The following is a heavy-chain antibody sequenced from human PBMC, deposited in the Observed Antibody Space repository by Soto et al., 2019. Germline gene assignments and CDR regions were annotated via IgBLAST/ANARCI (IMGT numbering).Heavy chain of an antibody. D-gene: IGHD6-19*01. CDR1: GGNVSDYG. V-gene: IGHV1-69*01. J-gene: IGHJ6*02. CDR2: IIPMLGTT. CDR3: ARVEAVASKYSYYYGMDV. Sequence: QVQLVQSGAEVKNPGSSVKVSCKASGGNVSDYGISWVRQAPGQGPEWMGGIIPMLGTTNYAQKVKGTVSITADESTSTVFMELGSLRSEDTAVYYCARVEAVASKYSYYYGMDVWGQGTTLTVSS.